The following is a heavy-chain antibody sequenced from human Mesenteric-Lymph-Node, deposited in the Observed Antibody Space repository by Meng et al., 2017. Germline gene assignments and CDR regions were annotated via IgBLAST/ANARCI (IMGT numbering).Heavy chain of an antibody. D-gene: IGHD3-22*01. CDR2: IYYSGRT. V-gene: IGHV4-59*02. J-gene: IGHJ4*02. Sequence: GSLRLSCTVSGGSVSGYYCTWIRQPPGKGPEWIGNIYYSGRTNYNPSLKSRVTISIDTSRNQFSLKLSSVTAADTAVYYCARLMPHYYDSSGYDYWGQGTLVTVSS. CDR3: ARLMPHYYDSSGYDY. CDR1: GGSVSGYY.